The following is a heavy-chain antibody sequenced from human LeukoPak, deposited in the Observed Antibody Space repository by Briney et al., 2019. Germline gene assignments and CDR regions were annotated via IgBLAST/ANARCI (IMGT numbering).Heavy chain of an antibody. Sequence: GGSLRLSCAASGFTFSSYGMSWVRQAPGKGLEWVSAISDSGDGTFYADSVKGRVTISRDTSKNTLYLQMNSLRAEDTALYYCAKDGTRWAFDYWGQGILVTVSS. V-gene: IGHV3-23*01. D-gene: IGHD4-23*01. CDR1: GFTFSSYG. J-gene: IGHJ4*02. CDR3: AKDGTRWAFDY. CDR2: ISDSGDGT.